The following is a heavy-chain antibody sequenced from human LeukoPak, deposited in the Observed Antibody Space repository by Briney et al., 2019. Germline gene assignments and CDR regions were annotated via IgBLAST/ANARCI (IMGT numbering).Heavy chain of an antibody. J-gene: IGHJ4*02. V-gene: IGHV4-30-4*01. Sequence: SQTLSLTCTVSGGSISSGDYYWSWIRQPPGKGLEWIGYIYYSGSTYYNPSLKSRVTKSVDTSKNQFSLKLSSVTAADTAVYCCAREGGYYDSSGYYLLYFDYWGQGTLVTVSS. CDR2: IYYSGST. CDR3: AREGGYYDSSGYYLLYFDY. CDR1: GGSISSGDYY. D-gene: IGHD3-22*01.